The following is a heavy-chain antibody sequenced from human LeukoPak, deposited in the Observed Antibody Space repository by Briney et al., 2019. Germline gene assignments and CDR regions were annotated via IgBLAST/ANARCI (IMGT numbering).Heavy chain of an antibody. Sequence: GGSLRLSCAASGFTFSSYAMHWVRQAPGKGLEYVSAISSNGGSTYYADPVKGRFTISRDNSKNTLYLQMGSLRAEDMAVYYCARDLGIAAALFDYWGQGTLVTVSS. CDR3: ARDLGIAAALFDY. D-gene: IGHD6-13*01. CDR1: GFTFSSYA. V-gene: IGHV3-64*02. CDR2: ISSNGGST. J-gene: IGHJ4*02.